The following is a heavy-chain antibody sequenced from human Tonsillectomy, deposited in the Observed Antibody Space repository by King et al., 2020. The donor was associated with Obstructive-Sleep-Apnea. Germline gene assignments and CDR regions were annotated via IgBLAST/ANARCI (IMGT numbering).Heavy chain of an antibody. CDR3: AKAPYSSSWFSSFDY. J-gene: IGHJ4*02. Sequence: VQLVESGGGLVQPGRSLRLSCAASGFTFDDYAMHWVRQAPGKGLEWVSGISWNSGSIGYADSVKGRFTISRDNAKNSLYLQMNSLRAEDTALYYRAKAPYSSSWFSSFDYWGQGTLVTVSS. V-gene: IGHV3-9*01. CDR1: GFTFDDYA. CDR2: ISWNSGSI. D-gene: IGHD6-13*01.